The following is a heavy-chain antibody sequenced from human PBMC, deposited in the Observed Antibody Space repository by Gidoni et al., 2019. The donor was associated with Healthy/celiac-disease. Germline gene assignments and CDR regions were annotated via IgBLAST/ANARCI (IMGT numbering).Heavy chain of an antibody. J-gene: IGHJ5*02. Sequence: QVQLQESGPGLVKPSETLSLTCTVSGYSISSGYYWGWIRQPPGKGLEWIGSIYHSGSTPYNPSLKSRVTISVDTAKNQFSLKLSSVTAANTAVYYCARAYYGSGSYAPATHWFDPWGQGTLVTVSS. CDR2: IYHSGST. V-gene: IGHV4-38-2*02. CDR1: GYSISSGYY. D-gene: IGHD3-10*01. CDR3: ARAYYGSGSYAPATHWFDP.